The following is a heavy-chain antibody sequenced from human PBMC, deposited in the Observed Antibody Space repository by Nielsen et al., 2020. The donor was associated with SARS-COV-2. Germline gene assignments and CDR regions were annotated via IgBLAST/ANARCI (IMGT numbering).Heavy chain of an antibody. J-gene: IGHJ3*01. CDR1: GFTFSSYG. CDR2: IWYDGSNK. V-gene: IGHV3-33*06. D-gene: IGHD5-12*01. Sequence: GESLKISCAASGFTFSSYGMHWVRQAPGKGLEWVAVIWYDGSNKYYADSVKGRFTISRDSSRNTLFLEMNNLRGEDTAVYYCAKAWATEAFDLWGHGTLVTVSS. CDR3: AKAWATEAFDL.